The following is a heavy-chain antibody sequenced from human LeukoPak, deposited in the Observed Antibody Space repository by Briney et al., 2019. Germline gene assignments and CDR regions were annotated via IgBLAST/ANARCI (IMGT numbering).Heavy chain of an antibody. CDR1: GYTFTGYY. D-gene: IGHD3-10*01. CDR2: INPNSGGT. J-gene: IGHJ6*03. V-gene: IGHV1-2*02. CDR3: ARDGRFGELLSYYYYYYMDV. Sequence: ASVKVSCKASGYTFTGYYMHWVRQAPGQGLEWMGWINPNSGGTNYAQKFQGRVTMTRDTSISTAYMELSRLRSDDTAVYYCARDGRFGELLSYYYYYYMDVWGKGTTVTISS.